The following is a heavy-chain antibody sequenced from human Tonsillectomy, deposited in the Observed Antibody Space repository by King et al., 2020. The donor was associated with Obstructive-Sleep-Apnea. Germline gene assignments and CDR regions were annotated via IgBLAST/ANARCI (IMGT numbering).Heavy chain of an antibody. Sequence: VQLQESGPGLVKPSETLSLTCTVSGGSISSYFWSWIRQPPGGGLEWIGYIYYTGSTNYNPSLKSRVTILADTSKNQFSLKMNSVTAADTAVYYCARQGDYYGSGNYEAWFDPWGQGTLVTVSS. CDR2: IYYTGST. CDR3: ARQGDYYGSGNYEAWFDP. D-gene: IGHD3-10*01. CDR1: GGSISSYF. V-gene: IGHV4-59*08. J-gene: IGHJ5*02.